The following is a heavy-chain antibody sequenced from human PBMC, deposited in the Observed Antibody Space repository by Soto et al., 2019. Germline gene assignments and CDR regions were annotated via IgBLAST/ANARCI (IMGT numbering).Heavy chain of an antibody. Sequence: QVQLVESGGGVVQPGTSLRLSCVGSGFTFRSYVIHWVRQATGKGREWVALTSYDGSNKYYDDCVKGRFTISRDNSRNTGDLQMDSRSHEDTALYSCARWGTTGGLDVWGQGPLVSVSS. J-gene: IGHJ4*02. CDR3: ARWGTTGGLDV. D-gene: IGHD3-16*01. CDR1: GFTFRSYV. CDR2: TSYDGSNK. V-gene: IGHV3-30*19.